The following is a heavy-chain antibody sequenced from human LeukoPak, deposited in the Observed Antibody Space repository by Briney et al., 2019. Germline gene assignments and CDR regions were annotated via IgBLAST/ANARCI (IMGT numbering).Heavy chain of an antibody. CDR2: ISWNSGSI. CDR3: AKDSGYSYGYAFDY. V-gene: IGHV3-9*01. CDR1: GFTFDDYA. J-gene: IGHJ4*02. Sequence: SGRSLRLSCAASGFTFDDYAMHWVRQAPGKGLEWVSGISWNSGSIGYADSVKGRFTISRDNAKNSLYLQMNSLRAEDTALYYCAKDSGYSYGYAFDYWGQGTLVTVSS. D-gene: IGHD5-18*01.